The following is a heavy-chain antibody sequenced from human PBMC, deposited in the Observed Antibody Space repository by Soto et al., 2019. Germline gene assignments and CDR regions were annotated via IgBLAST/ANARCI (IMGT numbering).Heavy chain of an antibody. CDR3: ARDLVVLSAIRHYYYYGMYF. Sequence: GGSLRLSCAASGFTVSSNYMSWVRQAPGKGLEWVSVIYSGGSTYYADSVKGRFTISRDNSKNTLYLQMNSLRAEDTAVYYCARDLVVLSAIRHYYYYGMYFRGQGSTVTVSA. CDR2: IYSGGST. D-gene: IGHD2-21*02. V-gene: IGHV3-66*01. CDR1: GFTVSSNY. J-gene: IGHJ6*01.